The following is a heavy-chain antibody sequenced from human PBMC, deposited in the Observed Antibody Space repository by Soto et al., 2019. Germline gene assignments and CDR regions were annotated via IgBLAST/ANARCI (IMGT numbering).Heavy chain of an antibody. V-gene: IGHV1-3*05. CDR3: AMSIVVGTALDY. CDR2: INAGNCNT. D-gene: IGHD2-21*02. CDR1: GYTFTSYA. J-gene: IGHJ4*02. Sequence: QVQLVQSGAEEKKPGASVKVSCNPSGYTFTSYAMHWVRQAPGQSLEWMGWINAGNCNTKYSQKFQCRVTMTSDTSASTAYMELSSLRSEDSGVYYCAMSIVVGTALDYRGPETLVTVSS.